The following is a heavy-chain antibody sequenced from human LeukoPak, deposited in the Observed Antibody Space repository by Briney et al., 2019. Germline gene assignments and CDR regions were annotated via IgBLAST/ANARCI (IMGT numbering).Heavy chain of an antibody. V-gene: IGHV3-21*01. J-gene: IGHJ4*02. CDR1: GFTFSSYS. Sequence: TGGSLRLSCAASGFTFSSYSMNWVRQAPGKGLEWVSSISSSSSYIYYADSVKGRFTISRDNAKNSLYLHMNSLRAEDTAVYYCAREVLKGIDYWGQGTLVTVSS. D-gene: IGHD2-8*01. CDR2: ISSSSSYI. CDR3: AREVLKGIDY.